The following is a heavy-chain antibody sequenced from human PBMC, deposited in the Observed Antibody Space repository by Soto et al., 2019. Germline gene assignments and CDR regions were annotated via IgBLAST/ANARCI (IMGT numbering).Heavy chain of an antibody. CDR3: ATGYGFTVTNWFDP. V-gene: IGHV3-23*01. CDR1: GFTFSSYA. CDR2: ISGSGGST. Sequence: EVQLLESGGGLVQPGGSLRLSCAASGFTFSSYAMSWVRQAPGKGLEWVSTISGSGGSTYYADSVKGRFTISRDNSKNTLYLQMNILRAEDTAVYYCATGYGFTVTNWFDPWGQGTLVTVSS. D-gene: IGHD4-17*01. J-gene: IGHJ5*02.